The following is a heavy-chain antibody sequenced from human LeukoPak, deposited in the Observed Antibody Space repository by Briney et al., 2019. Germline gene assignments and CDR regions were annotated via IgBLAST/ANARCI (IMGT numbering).Heavy chain of an antibody. CDR3: ATGPHTALDY. J-gene: IGHJ4*02. CDR1: GGSINSYY. Sequence: SETLSLTCTASGGSINSYYWSWIRQPPGKGLEWIGYISYTGTTIYNPSLKTRVTISVDTSNQFSLNLSSVTAADTAMYYCATGPHTALDYWGQGTLVTVSS. D-gene: IGHD5-18*01. V-gene: IGHV4-59*08. CDR2: ISYTGTT.